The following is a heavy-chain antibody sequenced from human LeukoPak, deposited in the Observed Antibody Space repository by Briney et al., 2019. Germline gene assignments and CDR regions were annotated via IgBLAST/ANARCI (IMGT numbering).Heavy chain of an antibody. CDR2: IRSNGGGT. Sequence: GGSLRLSCSASGFTFSDYSMHWVRQAPGKGLEYVSAIRSNGGGTNYADSVKGRFTISRDNSKNTLYLQMSSLRVEDTAVYYCVRLGGNDSDYWGQGTLVTVS. D-gene: IGHD1-26*01. CDR3: VRLGGNDSDY. J-gene: IGHJ4*02. CDR1: GFTFSDYS. V-gene: IGHV3-64D*06.